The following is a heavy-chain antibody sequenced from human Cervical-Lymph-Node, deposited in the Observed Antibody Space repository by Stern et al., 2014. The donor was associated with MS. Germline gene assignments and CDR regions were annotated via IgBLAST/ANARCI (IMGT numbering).Heavy chain of an antibody. CDR2: IIPIFGTA. CDR3: ARSKSDCSGGSCHNWFDP. CDR1: GGTFSSYA. V-gene: IGHV1-69*06. J-gene: IGHJ5*02. D-gene: IGHD2-15*01. Sequence: QVQLVQSGAEVKKPGSSVKVSCKASGGTFSSYAISWVRQAPGQGLEWMGGIIPIFGTANYAQKFQGRVTINADKSTSTAYMELSSLRSEDTAVYYCARSKSDCSGGSCHNWFDPWGQGTLVTVSS.